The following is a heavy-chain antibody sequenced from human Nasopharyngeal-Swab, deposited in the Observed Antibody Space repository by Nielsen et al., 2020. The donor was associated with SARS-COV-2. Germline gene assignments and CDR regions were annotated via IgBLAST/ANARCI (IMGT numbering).Heavy chain of an antibody. CDR3: AGGVWYYDFWDPFDY. V-gene: IGHV1-69*13. CDR2: IIPIFGTA. CDR1: GGTFSSYA. Sequence: SVKVSCKASGGTFSSYAISWVRQAPGQGLEWMGGIIPIFGTATYAQKFQGRVTITADESTSTAYMELSSLRSEDTAVYYCAGGVWYYDFWDPFDYWGQGTLVTVSS. J-gene: IGHJ4*02. D-gene: IGHD3-3*01.